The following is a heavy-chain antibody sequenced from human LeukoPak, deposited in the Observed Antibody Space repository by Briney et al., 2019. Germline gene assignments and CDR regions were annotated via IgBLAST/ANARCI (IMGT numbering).Heavy chain of an antibody. CDR1: GGSISSSSYY. V-gene: IGHV4-39*01. CDR3: ARLGDYDILTGYLTAGYSATDV. J-gene: IGHJ6*02. CDR2: IYYSGST. Sequence: SETLSLTCTVSGGSISSSSYYWGWIRQPPGKGLEWIGSIYYSGSTYYNPSLKSRVTISVDTSKNQFSLKLSSVTAADTAVYYCARLGDYDILTGYLTAGYSATDVWGQGTTVTVSS. D-gene: IGHD3-9*01.